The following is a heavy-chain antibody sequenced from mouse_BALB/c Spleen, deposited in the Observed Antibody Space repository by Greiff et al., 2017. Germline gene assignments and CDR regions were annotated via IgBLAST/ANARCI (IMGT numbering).Heavy chain of an antibody. V-gene: IGHV1S81*02. CDR2: INPSNGGT. Sequence: QVQLQQPGAELVKPGASVKLSCKASGYTFTSYYMYWVKQRPGQGLEWIGGINPSNGGTNFNEKFKSKATLTVDKSSSTAYMQLSSLTSEDSAVYYCTRSGTGTRAMDYWGQGTSVTVSS. CDR3: TRSGTGTRAMDY. J-gene: IGHJ4*01. CDR1: GYTFTSYY. D-gene: IGHD4-1*01.